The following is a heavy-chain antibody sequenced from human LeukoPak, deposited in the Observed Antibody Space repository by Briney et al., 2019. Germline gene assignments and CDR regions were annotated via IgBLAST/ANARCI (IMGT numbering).Heavy chain of an antibody. Sequence: GGSLRLSCAASGFTFSNYAMSWVRLAPGKGLEWVSSISSNGGHTYYPDSVKGRFTISRDNSKNTLYLQMNSLRAEDTAVFYCAKSPDYGDYWAFDYWGQGTLVTVTS. CDR1: GFTFSNYA. CDR2: ISSNGGHT. V-gene: IGHV3-23*01. J-gene: IGHJ4*02. CDR3: AKSPDYGDYWAFDY. D-gene: IGHD4-17*01.